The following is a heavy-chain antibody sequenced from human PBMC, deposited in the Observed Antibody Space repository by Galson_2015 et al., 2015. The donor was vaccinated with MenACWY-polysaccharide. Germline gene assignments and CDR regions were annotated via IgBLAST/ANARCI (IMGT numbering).Heavy chain of an antibody. D-gene: IGHD5-12*01. CDR1: RFTFSSYA. Sequence: SLRLSCAAARFTFSSYAMSWVRQAPGKGLEWVSSMSGSGGSTYYGESVKGRFTISRDNSKNTLYLQMNSLRAEDTAIYYCARLSGYTYRSPYYSAYCGQGTLVTVSS. CDR3: ARLSGYTYRSPYYSAY. J-gene: IGHJ4*02. V-gene: IGHV3-23*01. CDR2: MSGSGGST.